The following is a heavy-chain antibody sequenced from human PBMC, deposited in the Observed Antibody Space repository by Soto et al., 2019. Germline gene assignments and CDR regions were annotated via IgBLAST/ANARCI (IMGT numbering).Heavy chain of an antibody. Sequence: GESLKISCKGSGYSFTSYWISWVRQMPGKGLEWMGRIDPSDSYTNYSPSFQGHVTISADKSISTAYLQWSSLKASDTAMYYCASFFWSGYYRRYYYYGMDVWGQGTTVTVSS. V-gene: IGHV5-10-1*01. J-gene: IGHJ6*02. D-gene: IGHD3-3*01. CDR2: IDPSDSYT. CDR3: ASFFWSGYYRRYYYYGMDV. CDR1: GYSFTSYW.